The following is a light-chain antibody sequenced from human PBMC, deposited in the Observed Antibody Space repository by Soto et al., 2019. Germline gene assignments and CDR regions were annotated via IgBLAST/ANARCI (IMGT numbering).Light chain of an antibody. V-gene: IGKV1-5*01. J-gene: IGKJ2*03. CDR2: DAS. CDR3: QQYHSYYS. Sequence: DIQMTQSPSTLSASVGDRVTITCRASQSISSWLAWYQQKPGKAPKLLIYDASSLESGVPSRFSGSGSGTEFTLTISSLQPDDFASYYYQQYHSYYSFGQGTKLEIK. CDR1: QSISSW.